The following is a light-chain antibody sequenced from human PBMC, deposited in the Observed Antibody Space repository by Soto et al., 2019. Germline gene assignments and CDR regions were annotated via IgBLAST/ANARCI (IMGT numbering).Light chain of an antibody. Sequence: DIQMTQSPSSLSASVGDRVTITCRASQGIRHYLAWYQQKPGKVPKLLIYEASNLQSGVPSRFRGGGSGTDFTLTISSLQPEDFATYYCQQANSFPTFGQGTRLEIK. CDR3: QQANSFPT. J-gene: IGKJ5*01. V-gene: IGKV1-27*01. CDR2: EAS. CDR1: QGIRHY.